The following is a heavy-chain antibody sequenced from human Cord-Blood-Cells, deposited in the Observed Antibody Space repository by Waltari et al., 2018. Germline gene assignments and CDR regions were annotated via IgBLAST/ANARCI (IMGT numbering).Heavy chain of an antibody. CDR1: AFTSSGAA. J-gene: IGHJ3*02. CDR2: IESKANGYRK. D-gene: IGHD2-2*01. V-gene: IGHV3-73*02. Sequence: EVQRVESGGGLVEPGGSLKLSRAASAFTSSGAALHWVRQASGREREWVGRIESKANGYRKASAASVEGRFTIYRHDSKNTAYLQMSSLKTEDTAVYYCTRHCSSTSCYDAFDIRGQGTMVTVSS. CDR3: TRHCSSTSCYDAFDI.